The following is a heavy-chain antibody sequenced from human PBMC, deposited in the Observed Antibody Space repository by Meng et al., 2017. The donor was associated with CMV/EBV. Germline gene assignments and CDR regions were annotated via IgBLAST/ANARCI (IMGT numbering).Heavy chain of an antibody. CDR1: GYSFTSYW. CDR2: IYPGDSDT. J-gene: IGHJ3*02. CDR3: ASRTRTHAFDI. V-gene: IGHV5-51*01. Sequence: GSLRLSCKGSGYSFTSYWIGWVRQMPGKGLEWMGIIYPGDSDTRYSPSFQGQVTISADKSISTAYLQWSSLKASDTAMYYCASRTRTHAFDIWGQGTMVTVSS. D-gene: IGHD3/OR15-3a*01.